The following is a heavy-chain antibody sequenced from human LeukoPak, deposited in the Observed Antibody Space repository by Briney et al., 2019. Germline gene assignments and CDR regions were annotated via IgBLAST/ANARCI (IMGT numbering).Heavy chain of an antibody. D-gene: IGHD2-21*01. CDR1: GFTFSSYA. Sequence: PGGSLRLSCAASGFTFSSYAMHWVRQAPGKGLEYVSAISSNGGSTYYANSVKGRFTISRDNSKNTLYLQMGSLRAEDMAVYYCARVVHCGGDCAYYYYYMDVWGKGTTVTVSS. J-gene: IGHJ6*03. V-gene: IGHV3-64*01. CDR3: ARVVHCGGDCAYYYYYMDV. CDR2: ISSNGGST.